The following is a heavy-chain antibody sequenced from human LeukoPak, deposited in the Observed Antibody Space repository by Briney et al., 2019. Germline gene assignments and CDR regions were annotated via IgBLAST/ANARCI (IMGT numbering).Heavy chain of an antibody. CDR3: ARDPSYSSSSFYFDY. V-gene: IGHV3-23*01. J-gene: IGHJ4*02. D-gene: IGHD6-13*01. CDR2: ISGSGGVT. Sequence: GGSLRLSCAVSGCIFSSYAMSWVRQAPGKGLEWVSGISGSGGVTYYADSVKGRFTISRDNSKNTLYLQMNSLRAEDTAVYYCARDPSYSSSSFYFDYWGQGTLVTVSS. CDR1: GCIFSSYA.